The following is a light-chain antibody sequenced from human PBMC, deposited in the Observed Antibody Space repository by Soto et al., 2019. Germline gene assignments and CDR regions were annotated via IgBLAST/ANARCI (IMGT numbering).Light chain of an antibody. J-gene: IGLJ1*01. Sequence: QSALTQPASVSGSPGQSITISCTGTSSDVGGYNYVSWYQQHPGKAPKLMIYDVSNRPSGVSNRFSASKSGTTASLTISGLQAKDEADYYCSSYTSSTPYVFGTGTKLTSL. V-gene: IGLV2-14*01. CDR2: DVS. CDR1: SSDVGGYNY. CDR3: SSYTSSTPYV.